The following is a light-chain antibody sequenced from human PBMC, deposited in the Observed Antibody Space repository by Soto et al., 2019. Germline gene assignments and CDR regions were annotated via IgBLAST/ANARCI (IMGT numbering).Light chain of an antibody. CDR2: AAS. CDR3: QQYHSYSWT. V-gene: IGKV1-17*01. Sequence: IHMSQSPSTLSASVGYRVAITCLASQGIRDDLGWYQQKPGKAPKLLIYAASSLQSGVPSRFSGSGSGTEFTLTISGLQPDDFATYYCQQYHSYSWTFGQGTKVDIK. CDR1: QGIRDD. J-gene: IGKJ1*01.